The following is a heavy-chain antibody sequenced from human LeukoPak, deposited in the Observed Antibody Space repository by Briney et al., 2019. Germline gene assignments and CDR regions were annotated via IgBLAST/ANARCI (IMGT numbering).Heavy chain of an antibody. CDR1: GYTFTSYA. J-gene: IGHJ4*02. CDR3: ARAPPFGGAVAGLNDY. D-gene: IGHD6-19*01. V-gene: IGHV1-3*01. Sequence: VASVKVSCKASGYTFTSYAMHWVRQAPGQRLEWMGWINAGNGNTKYSQKFQGRVTITRDTSASTAYMELSSLRSEDTAVYYCARAPPFGGAVAGLNDYWGQGTLVTVSS. CDR2: INAGNGNT.